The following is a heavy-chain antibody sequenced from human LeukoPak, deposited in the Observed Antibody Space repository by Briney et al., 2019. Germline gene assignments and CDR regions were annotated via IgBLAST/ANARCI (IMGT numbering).Heavy chain of an antibody. D-gene: IGHD6-13*01. Sequence: SETLSVTCSVSGGSISSSTYYWGWIRQPPGKGLEWIGNIYNSGSTYYNPSLKSRVTISVDTSKNQFSLKLSSVTAADTAVYYCARQAYSSNLGWFDPWGQGTLVTVSS. CDR1: GGSISSSTYY. CDR2: IYNSGST. CDR3: ARQAYSSNLGWFDP. V-gene: IGHV4-39*01. J-gene: IGHJ5*02.